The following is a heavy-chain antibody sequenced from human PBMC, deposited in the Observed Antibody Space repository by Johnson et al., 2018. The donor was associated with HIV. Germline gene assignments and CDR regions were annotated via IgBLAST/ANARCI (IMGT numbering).Heavy chain of an antibody. CDR2: IRYDGRNK. V-gene: IGHV3-30*02. Sequence: QVQLVESGGGVVQPGGSLRLSCAASGFTFSSYGMHWVRPAPGQGLAWVAFIRYDGRNKYYADSVKGRFTISRDNSKNTLYLQVNSLKTEDTAVYYCSTYTTLITMYVEIKGGAFDIWGQGTMVTVSS. CDR3: STYTTLITMYVEIKGGAFDI. J-gene: IGHJ3*02. CDR1: GFTFSSYG. D-gene: IGHD3-16*01.